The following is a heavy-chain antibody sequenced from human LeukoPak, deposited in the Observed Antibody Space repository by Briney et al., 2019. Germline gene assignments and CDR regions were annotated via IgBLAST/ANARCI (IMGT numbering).Heavy chain of an antibody. Sequence: GGSLRLSCAASGFTFSSYAMHWVRQAPGKGLEWVAVISYDGSNKYYADSVKGRFTISRDNSKNTLYLQMNSLRAEDTAVHYCARDLISSSLYGSGSYHPGYWGQGTLVTVSS. D-gene: IGHD3-10*01. CDR2: ISYDGSNK. J-gene: IGHJ4*02. V-gene: IGHV3-30*04. CDR1: GFTFSSYA. CDR3: ARDLISSSLYGSGSYHPGY.